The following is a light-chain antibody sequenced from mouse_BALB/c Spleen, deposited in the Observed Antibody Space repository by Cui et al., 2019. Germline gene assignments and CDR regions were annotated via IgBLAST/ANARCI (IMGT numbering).Light chain of an antibody. J-gene: IGKJ1*01. CDR1: GNIYSN. CDR2: AAT. CDR3: QHFWGTPWT. Sequence: EIDTSPSPASLSVSVGETVTITCRASGNIYSNLAWYQQKQGKSPQLLVYAATNLADGVPSRFSGSGSGTQYSLKINSLQSEDFGSYYCQHFWGTPWTFGGGTKLEIK. V-gene: IGKV12-46*01.